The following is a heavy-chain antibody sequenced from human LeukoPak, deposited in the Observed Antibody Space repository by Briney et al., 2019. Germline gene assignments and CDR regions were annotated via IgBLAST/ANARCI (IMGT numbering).Heavy chain of an antibody. D-gene: IGHD3-10*01. CDR1: GFTFSSYA. Sequence: GGSLRLSCEVSGFTFSSYAMHCVRQAPGKGLEWVAVISSDGSKKDYADSVKGRFTISRDNAKNSLYLQMNSLRAEDTALYYCAKVGLSGSYYNPLDYWGQGTLVTVSS. J-gene: IGHJ4*02. CDR3: AKVGLSGSYYNPLDY. V-gene: IGHV3-30*04. CDR2: ISSDGSKK.